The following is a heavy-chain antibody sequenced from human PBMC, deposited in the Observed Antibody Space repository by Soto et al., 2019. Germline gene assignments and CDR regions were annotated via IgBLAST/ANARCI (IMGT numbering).Heavy chain of an antibody. Sequence: PGGSLRLSCAASGFTFRSYGMHWVRQAPGKGLEWVAVISYDGSNKYYADSVKGRFTISRDNSKNTLYLQMNSLRAEDTAVYYCAKDLRYCSSTSCYAAYYYYYYMDVWGKGTTVTVSS. CDR1: GFTFRSYG. J-gene: IGHJ6*03. CDR2: ISYDGSNK. CDR3: AKDLRYCSSTSCYAAYYYYYYMDV. D-gene: IGHD2-2*01. V-gene: IGHV3-30*18.